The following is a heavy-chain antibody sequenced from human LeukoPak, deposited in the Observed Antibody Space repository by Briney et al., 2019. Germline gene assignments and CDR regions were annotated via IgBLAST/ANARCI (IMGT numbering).Heavy chain of an antibody. CDR3: ARGYAPFDP. Sequence: SETLSLTCTVSGGSISSGGYYWIWNRKHPGKGLDWLGYIYDTGNPYYNPSLKSRLTISVDTSKNQFSLKLSSVTAADTAVYYCARGYAPFDPWGQGALVTVSS. D-gene: IGHD5-12*01. CDR2: IYDTGNP. J-gene: IGHJ5*02. V-gene: IGHV4-31*03. CDR1: GGSISSGGYY.